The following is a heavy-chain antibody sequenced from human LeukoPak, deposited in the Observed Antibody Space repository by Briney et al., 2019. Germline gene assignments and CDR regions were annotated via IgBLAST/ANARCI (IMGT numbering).Heavy chain of an antibody. V-gene: IGHV4-31*03. D-gene: IGHD3-10*01. Sequence: PSETLSLTCTVSGGSISSGGYYWSWLRQHPGKGLEWIGFIYYSGSTYYNPSLKSRVTISVDTSKNQSSLKLSSVTAADTAVYYCAREGGSGDAFDIWGQGTMVTVSS. J-gene: IGHJ3*02. CDR1: GGSISSGGYY. CDR2: IYYSGST. CDR3: AREGGSGDAFDI.